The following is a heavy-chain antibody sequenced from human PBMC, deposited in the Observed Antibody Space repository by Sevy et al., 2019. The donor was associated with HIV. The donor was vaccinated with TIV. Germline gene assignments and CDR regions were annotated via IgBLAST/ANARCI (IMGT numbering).Heavy chain of an antibody. CDR1: RLTFSSDS. D-gene: IGHD3-10*01. CDR3: ARDRDGSGSSGGYGMDV. CDR2: ISSSSSYI. J-gene: IGHJ6*02. Sequence: GGSLRLSCVASRLTFSSDSMNWVRQAPGKGLEWVSSISSSSSYIYYADSVKGRFSISRDNAKKSLYLQMNSLRVEDTAVYYCARDRDGSGSSGGYGMDVWGQGTTVTVSS. V-gene: IGHV3-21*01.